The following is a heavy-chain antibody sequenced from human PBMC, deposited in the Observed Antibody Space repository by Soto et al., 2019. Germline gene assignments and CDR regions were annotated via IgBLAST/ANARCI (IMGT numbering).Heavy chain of an antibody. D-gene: IGHD3-22*01. J-gene: IGHJ4*02. V-gene: IGHV3-30*18. CDR2: ISYDGSNK. CDR1: GFPFSGYG. CDR3: AKDRVTMIVVVPFDY. Sequence: GGSLRLSCAASGFPFSGYGVHWVRQAPGKGLEWVAVISYDGSNKYYADSVKGRFTISRDNSKNTLYLQMNSLRAEDTAVYYCAKDRVTMIVVVPFDYWGQGTLVTSPQ.